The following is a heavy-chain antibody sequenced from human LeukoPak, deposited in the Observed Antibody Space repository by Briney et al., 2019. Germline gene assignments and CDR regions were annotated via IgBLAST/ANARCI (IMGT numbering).Heavy chain of an antibody. Sequence: SETLSLTCTVSGGSISRGDYYWTWIRQPAGKGLEWIGRIYTSGSTNYNPSLKSRVTISLDMSKKQFSLKMSSVTAADTAVYYCARESAPHTATFDYWGQGTLVTVSS. V-gene: IGHV4-61*02. CDR3: ARESAPHTATFDY. CDR1: GGSISRGDYY. J-gene: IGHJ4*02. CDR2: IYTSGST. D-gene: IGHD5-18*01.